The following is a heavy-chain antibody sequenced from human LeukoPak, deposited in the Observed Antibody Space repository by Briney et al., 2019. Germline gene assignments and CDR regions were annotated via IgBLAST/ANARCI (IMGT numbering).Heavy chain of an antibody. CDR2: IYYSGST. V-gene: IGHV4-39*07. CDR1: GRSISSSSYY. J-gene: IGHJ5*02. D-gene: IGHD6-13*01. CDR3: ARRLYSSSWAWFDP. Sequence: SETLSLTCTVSGRSISSSSYYWGRIRQHPGKGLEWIGSIYYSGSTYYNSSLKSRVTISVDTSNNQFSLKLRSGPAADTAVYYCARRLYSSSWAWFDPWGQGTLVTVSS.